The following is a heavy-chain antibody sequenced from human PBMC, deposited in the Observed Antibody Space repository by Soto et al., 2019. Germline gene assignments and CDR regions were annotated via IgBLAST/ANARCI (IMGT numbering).Heavy chain of an antibody. V-gene: IGHV3-33*01. CDR1: GFTFSSYG. J-gene: IGHJ4*02. CDR2: IWYDGSNK. Sequence: QVQLVESGGGVVQPGRSLRLSCAASGFTFSSYGMHWVRQAPGKGLEWVAVIWYDGSNKYYADSVKGRFTISRDNSKNTLYLKMNSLRAEDTAVYYCARDSWYSSSPGNGDYWGQGTLVTVSS. D-gene: IGHD6-6*01. CDR3: ARDSWYSSSPGNGDY.